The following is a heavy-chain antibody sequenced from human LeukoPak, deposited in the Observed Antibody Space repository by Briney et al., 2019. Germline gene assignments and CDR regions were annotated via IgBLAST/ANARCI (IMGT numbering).Heavy chain of an antibody. V-gene: IGHV4-59*12. CDR2: IYDSGST. D-gene: IGHD2-15*01. J-gene: IGHJ4*02. CDR1: GGSIKNYY. CDR3: AREGYCSGGSCYPL. Sequence: SETLSLTCTVSGGSIKNYYWSWIRQPPGKGLEWIGYIYDSGSTNYNPSLKSRVTISVDTSKNQFSLKLSSVTAADTAVYYCAREGYCSGGSCYPLRGQGTLVTVSS.